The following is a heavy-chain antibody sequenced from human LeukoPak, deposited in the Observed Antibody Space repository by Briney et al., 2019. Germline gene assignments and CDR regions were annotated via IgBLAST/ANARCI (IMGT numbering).Heavy chain of an antibody. CDR1: GYTFTSYG. J-gene: IGHJ4*02. CDR2: ISAYNGNT. V-gene: IGHV1-18*01. D-gene: IGHD2-15*01. Sequence: ASVKVSCKASGYTFTSYGISWVRQAPGQGLEWMGWISAYNGNTNYAQKLQGRVTMTTDTSTSTAYMELRSLRSDDTAVYYCARDWGYCSGGSCFLFDCWGQGTLVTVSS. CDR3: ARDWGYCSGGSCFLFDC.